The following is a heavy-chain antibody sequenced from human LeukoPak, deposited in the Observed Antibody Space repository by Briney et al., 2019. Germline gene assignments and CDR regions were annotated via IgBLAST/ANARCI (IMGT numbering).Heavy chain of an antibody. D-gene: IGHD2-8*02. V-gene: IGHV3-23*01. J-gene: IGHJ4*02. CDR3: AKDPFRLVVYVLFFDY. CDR2: ISGSGGST. CDR1: GFTFSSYA. Sequence: GGSLRLSCAASGFTFSSYAMSWVRQAPGKGLEWVSAISGSGGSTYYADSVKGRFTISRDNSKNTLYLQMNSLRAEDTAVYYCAKDPFRLVVYVLFFDYWSQGTLVTVSS.